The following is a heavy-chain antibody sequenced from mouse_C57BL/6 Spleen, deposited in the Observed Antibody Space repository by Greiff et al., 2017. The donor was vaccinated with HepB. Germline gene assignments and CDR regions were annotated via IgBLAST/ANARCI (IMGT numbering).Heavy chain of an antibody. D-gene: IGHD2-4*01. V-gene: IGHV1-82*01. J-gene: IGHJ2*01. CDR3: ARESYDYDEGDYFDY. CDR2: IYPGDGDT. Sequence: QVQLQQSGPELVKPGASVKISCKASGYAFSSSWMNWVKQRPGKGLEWIGRIYPGDGDTNYNGKFKGKATLTADKSSSTAYMQLSSLTSEDSAVYFCARESYDYDEGDYFDYWGQGTTLTVSS. CDR1: GYAFSSSW.